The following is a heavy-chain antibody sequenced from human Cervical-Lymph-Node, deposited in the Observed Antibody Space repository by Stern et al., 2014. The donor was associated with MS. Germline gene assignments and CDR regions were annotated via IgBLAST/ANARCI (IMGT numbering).Heavy chain of an antibody. CDR3: AGNGEGEECNYGYVCYYYYGMDV. D-gene: IGHD3-16*01. Sequence: VQLVESGEGVVQPGRSLRLSCAASGFSFSIYAMHWVRQAPGKGLEGVAGISFDGSNTYHAGSVKGRFTLARNNFKNSAYLPMNSLREEDAAVYYCAGNGEGEECNYGYVCYYYYGMDVWGHGTTVIVSS. V-gene: IGHV3-30*04. CDR1: GFSFSIYA. J-gene: IGHJ6*02. CDR2: ISFDGSNT.